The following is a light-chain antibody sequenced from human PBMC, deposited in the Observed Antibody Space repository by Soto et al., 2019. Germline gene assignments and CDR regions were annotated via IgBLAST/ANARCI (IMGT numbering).Light chain of an antibody. CDR2: GAS. V-gene: IGKV3-15*01. J-gene: IGKJ4*01. CDR1: QSVRSE. CDR3: QQYERWPPLT. Sequence: EIVMSQSPASLSVSAGERVTLSCRASQSVRSELAWYQQKSGQPPRLLIYGASTRATGIPARFSGSGSGTEFTLTINDLQSEDFAVYYCQQYERWPPLTFGGGTKVDI.